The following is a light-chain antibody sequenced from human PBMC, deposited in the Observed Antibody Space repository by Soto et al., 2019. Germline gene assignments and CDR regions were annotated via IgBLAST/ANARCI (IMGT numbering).Light chain of an antibody. Sequence: EIVLTQSPGTLSLSPGERATLSCRAGQSVSSSYLAWYQQKPGQAPRLLIYGASSRATGIPDRSSGSGSGTDFTLTISRLEPEDFAVYYCQQYGSSPLYTFGQGTKLEIK. CDR3: QQYGSSPLYT. CDR2: GAS. J-gene: IGKJ2*01. V-gene: IGKV3-20*01. CDR1: QSVSSSY.